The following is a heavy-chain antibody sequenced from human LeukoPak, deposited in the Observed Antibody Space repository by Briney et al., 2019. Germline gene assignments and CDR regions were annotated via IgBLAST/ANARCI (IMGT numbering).Heavy chain of an antibody. V-gene: IGHV4-39*07. Sequence: SETLSLTCTVSGGSISSSSYYWGWIHQPPGKGLEWIVSIYYSGSTYYNPSLKSRVTISVDTSKNQFSLKLSSVTAADTAVYYCARDRANAGEVVDSFDIWGQGTMVTVSS. CDR1: GGSISSSSYY. J-gene: IGHJ3*02. CDR2: IYYSGST. CDR3: ARDRANAGEVVDSFDI. D-gene: IGHD3-10*01.